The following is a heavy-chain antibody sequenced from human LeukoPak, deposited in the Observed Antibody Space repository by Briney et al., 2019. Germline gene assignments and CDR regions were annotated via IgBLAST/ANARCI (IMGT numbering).Heavy chain of an antibody. J-gene: IGHJ4*02. V-gene: IGHV3-74*01. CDR3: AKDDGWVQYAN. D-gene: IGHD5-24*01. CDR2: INSDGINT. CDR1: GFTFSNYW. Sequence: GGSLRLSCAASGFTFSNYWMHWVRQAPGKGLVWVSRINSDGINTSYADSVKGRFTISRDNSKNTLYLQMNSLRAVDTAVYYCAKDDGWVQYANWGQGTLVTVSS.